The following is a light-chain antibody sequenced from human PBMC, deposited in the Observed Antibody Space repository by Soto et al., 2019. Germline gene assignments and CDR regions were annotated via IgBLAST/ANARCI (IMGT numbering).Light chain of an antibody. CDR3: QQYNNWPPLT. Sequence: EIVMTQSPATLSVSPGERATLSCRASQSVSSKLAGYQQKPGQGPRLLIYGASTSATGIPARFSGSGSGTDCTLTISSLQSEDFAVYYCQQYNNWPPLTFGGGTKVEIK. CDR1: QSVSSK. CDR2: GAS. V-gene: IGKV3-15*01. J-gene: IGKJ4*01.